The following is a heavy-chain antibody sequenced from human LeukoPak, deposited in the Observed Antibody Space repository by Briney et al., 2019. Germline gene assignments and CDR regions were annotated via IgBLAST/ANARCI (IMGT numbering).Heavy chain of an antibody. CDR1: GYTFTSYA. CDR2: INTNTGNP. J-gene: IGHJ3*02. V-gene: IGHV7-4-1*02. CDR3: ARDRNNYYDSSGYYPDAFDI. Sequence: ASVKVSCMASGYTFTSYAMNWVRQAPGQGLEWMGWINTNTGNPTYAQGFTGRFVFSLDTSVSTAYLQISSLKAEDTAVYYCARDRNNYYDSSGYYPDAFDIWGQGTMVTVSS. D-gene: IGHD3-22*01.